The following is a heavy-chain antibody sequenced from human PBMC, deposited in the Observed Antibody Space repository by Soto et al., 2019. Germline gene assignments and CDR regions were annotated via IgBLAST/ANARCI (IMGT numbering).Heavy chain of an antibody. V-gene: IGHV3-23*01. CDR2: ISGSDGKT. D-gene: IGHD3-3*01. Sequence: GSLRLSCAASGXSFGSYCLSWVRQAPGKGLEWVSTISGSDGKTFYADSVKGRFSISRDTSQSTLYLQMNSLRADDAAMYYCARWSYLDYWGQGTRGTVSS. J-gene: IGHJ4*02. CDR1: GXSFGSYC. CDR3: ARWSYLDY.